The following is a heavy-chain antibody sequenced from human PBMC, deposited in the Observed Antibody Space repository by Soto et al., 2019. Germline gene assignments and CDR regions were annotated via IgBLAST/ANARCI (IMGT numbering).Heavy chain of an antibody. D-gene: IGHD6-19*01. Sequence: GGSLRLSCAASGFTFSSYGMHWVRQAPGKGLEWVAVIWYDGSNKYYADSVKGRFTISRDNSKNTLYLQMNSLRAEDTAVYYCARDGDSSGWWGYFDYWGQGTLVTVSS. CDR1: GFTFSSYG. CDR2: IWYDGSNK. J-gene: IGHJ4*02. CDR3: ARDGDSSGWWGYFDY. V-gene: IGHV3-33*01.